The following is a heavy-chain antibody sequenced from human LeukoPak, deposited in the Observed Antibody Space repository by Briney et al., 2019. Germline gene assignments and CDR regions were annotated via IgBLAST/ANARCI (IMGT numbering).Heavy chain of an antibody. V-gene: IGHV1-18*01. CDR1: GYTFTSYG. CDR3: ARDHRGWDAFDI. J-gene: IGHJ3*02. Sequence: ASVKVSCKASGYTFTSYGISWVRQAPGQGLEWMGWISAYNGNTNYAQKLQGRVTMTTDTSASTAYMELRSLRSDDTAVYYCARDHRGWDAFDIWGQGTMVTVSS. D-gene: IGHD6-19*01. CDR2: ISAYNGNT.